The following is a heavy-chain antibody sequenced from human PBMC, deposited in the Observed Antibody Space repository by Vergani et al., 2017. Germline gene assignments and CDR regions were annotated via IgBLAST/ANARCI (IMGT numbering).Heavy chain of an antibody. Sequence: QVQLVQSGAEVKKPGSSVKVSCKASGGTFSSYAISWVRQAPGQGLEWMGGIIPIFGTANYAQKFQGRVTITADESTSTADMELSSLRSEDTAVYYCAREAEMATIKTHLDYWGQGTLVTVSS. D-gene: IGHD5-24*01. CDR2: IIPIFGTA. CDR3: AREAEMATIKTHLDY. V-gene: IGHV1-69*01. J-gene: IGHJ4*02. CDR1: GGTFSSYA.